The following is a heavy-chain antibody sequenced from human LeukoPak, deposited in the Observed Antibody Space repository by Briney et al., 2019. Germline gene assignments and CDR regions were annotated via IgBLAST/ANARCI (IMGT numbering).Heavy chain of an antibody. CDR2: ISSSSSAI. CDR1: GFTFSSYS. CDR3: ARDRPAYCGGDCYSGAFDI. Sequence: GGSLRLSCAASGFTFSSYSMNWVGQAPGKGREGVSYISSSSSAIYYADSVKGRFTISRDNAKNSLYLQMNSLRAEDTAVYYCARDRPAYCGGDCYSGAFDIWGQGTMVTVSS. D-gene: IGHD2-21*02. J-gene: IGHJ3*02. V-gene: IGHV3-48*04.